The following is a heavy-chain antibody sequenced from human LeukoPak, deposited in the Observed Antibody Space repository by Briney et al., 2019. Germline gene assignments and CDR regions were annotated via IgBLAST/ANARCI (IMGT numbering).Heavy chain of an antibody. CDR3: ARVKDRGVMSWFDP. D-gene: IGHD3-10*01. J-gene: IGHJ5*02. CDR2: IYYSGST. Sequence: SETLSLTCTVSGGSISSGDYYWSWIRQPPGKGLEWIGYIYYSGSTYYNPSLKSRVTISVDTSKNQFSLKLSSVTAADTAVYYCARVKDRGVMSWFDPWGQGTLVTVSS. V-gene: IGHV4-30-4*01. CDR1: GGSISSGDYY.